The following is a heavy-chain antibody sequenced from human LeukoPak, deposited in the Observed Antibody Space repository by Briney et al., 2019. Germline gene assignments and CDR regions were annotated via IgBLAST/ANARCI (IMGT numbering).Heavy chain of an antibody. V-gene: IGHV3-73*01. J-gene: IGHJ4*02. CDR1: GFTFSGST. D-gene: IGHD1-26*01. CDR2: IRSKANSYAT. Sequence: GGSLRLSCAASGFTFSGSTMHWVRQASGKGLEWVGHIRSKANSYATAYAASVKDRFTISRDNSKNTAYMQMNSLKTEDTAVYYCTSPDTTYWGQGTLVTVSS. CDR3: TSPDTTY.